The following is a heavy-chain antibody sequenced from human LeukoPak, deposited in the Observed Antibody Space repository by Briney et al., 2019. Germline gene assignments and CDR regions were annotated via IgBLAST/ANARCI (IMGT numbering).Heavy chain of an antibody. CDR3: ARDRGSYCSGGSCYTYWFDP. J-gene: IGHJ5*02. V-gene: IGHV4-59*01. Sequence: SETLPLTCPVSGGSISSYYWSWIRRPPGKGLAWIGYIYYSGSTSYNPSLQSRVSISVDTSKNQFSLKLSSVTAADTAAYYCARDRGSYCSGGSCYTYWFDPWGQGTLVTVSS. D-gene: IGHD2-15*01. CDR1: GGSISSYY. CDR2: IYYSGST.